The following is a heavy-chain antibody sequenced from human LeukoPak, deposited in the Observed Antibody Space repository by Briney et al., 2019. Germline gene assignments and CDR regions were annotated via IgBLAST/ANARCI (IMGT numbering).Heavy chain of an antibody. CDR1: GGSIGSGGYS. CDR3: ARAIQVVGLGYFDY. D-gene: IGHD2-15*01. Sequence: SQTLSLTCAVSGGSIGSGGYSWIWIRQPPGKGLEWIGYIYHSWSTYYNPSLKSRVTISVDRSKDQFSLKLSSVTAADTAVYYCARAIQVVGLGYFDYWGRGTLVSVSS. V-gene: IGHV4-30-2*01. CDR2: IYHSWST. J-gene: IGHJ4*02.